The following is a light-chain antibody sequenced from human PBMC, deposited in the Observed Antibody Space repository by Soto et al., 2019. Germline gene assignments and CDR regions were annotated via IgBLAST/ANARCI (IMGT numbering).Light chain of an antibody. Sequence: DIQMTQSPSSVSASAGDRVTITCRASQSISTWLAWYQQKPGKVPKLLIYQASTLETGVPSRFSGSGSGTEFTLTISSLQPDDFATYYCQQYNTYSETCGQGTKLEIK. CDR2: QAS. V-gene: IGKV1-5*03. J-gene: IGKJ2*01. CDR3: QQYNTYSET. CDR1: QSISTW.